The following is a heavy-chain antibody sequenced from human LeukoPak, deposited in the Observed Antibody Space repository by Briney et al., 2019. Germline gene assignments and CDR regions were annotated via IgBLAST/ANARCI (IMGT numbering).Heavy chain of an antibody. D-gene: IGHD3-10*01. CDR2: ISSSSSYT. Sequence: PGGSLTLSCAASGFTFSSYSMNWLRQAPGKGLEWGSSISSSSSYTYYADSVKGRFTISRDNAKNSLCLQMNSLRAEDTAVYYCVLWFGELFGVDYWGQGTLVTVSS. CDR1: GFTFSSYS. J-gene: IGHJ4*02. CDR3: VLWFGELFGVDY. V-gene: IGHV3-21*01.